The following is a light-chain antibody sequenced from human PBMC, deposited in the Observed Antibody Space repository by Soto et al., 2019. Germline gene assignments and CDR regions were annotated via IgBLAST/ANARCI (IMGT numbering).Light chain of an antibody. Sequence: QMPQSPTSLSAVVGDRVTITCRASRGIGDRLAWFQQKPGKAPQFLIQAASNLQSGVPSRFSGSGSGTEFILSINSLQPEDIATYYCLQVSSFPLTFGGGTKVDIK. V-gene: IGKV1-12*01. CDR1: RGIGDR. CDR3: LQVSSFPLT. J-gene: IGKJ4*01. CDR2: AAS.